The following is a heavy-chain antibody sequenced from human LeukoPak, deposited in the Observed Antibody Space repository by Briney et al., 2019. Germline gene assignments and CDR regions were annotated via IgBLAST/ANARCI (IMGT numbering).Heavy chain of an antibody. Sequence: GGSLRLSCAASGFTFSRYGMNWVRQAPGKGLEWVSSISSSSSYIYYADSVRGRFTISRDNAKNSLYLQMNSLRAGDTAVYYCARDFDGRSGWYLWGQGTLVTVSS. CDR3: ARDFDGRSGWYL. D-gene: IGHD6-19*01. CDR1: GFTFSRYG. V-gene: IGHV3-21*01. CDR2: ISSSSSYI. J-gene: IGHJ4*02.